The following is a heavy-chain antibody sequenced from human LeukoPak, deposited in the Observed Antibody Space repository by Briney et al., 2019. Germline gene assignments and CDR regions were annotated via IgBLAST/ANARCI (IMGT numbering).Heavy chain of an antibody. CDR3: ARGLGSSGYYYLFDY. CDR2: INSDGSST. D-gene: IGHD3-22*01. V-gene: IGHV3-74*01. J-gene: IGHJ4*02. Sequence: PGGSLRLSCAASGFTLSSYWMHWVRQAPGKGLVWVSRINSDGSSTSYADSVKGRFTISRDNAKNSLYLQMNSLRAEDTAVYYCARGLGSSGYYYLFDYWGQGALVTVSS. CDR1: GFTLSSYW.